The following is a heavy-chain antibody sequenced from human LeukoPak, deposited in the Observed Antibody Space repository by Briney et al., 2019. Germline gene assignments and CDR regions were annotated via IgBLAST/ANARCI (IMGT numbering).Heavy chain of an antibody. D-gene: IGHD6-13*01. V-gene: IGHV4-4*07. CDR2: IYSTGST. Sequence: SETLSLTCTVSGGSISSYYWSRILQPAGKGLEWIGRIYSTGSTNYNPSLKSRVTMSVDTSKNQFSLRLRSVTAADTAVYYCARQIASAGTAGFDFWGQGALVTVSS. J-gene: IGHJ4*02. CDR1: GGSISSYY. CDR3: ARQIASAGTAGFDF.